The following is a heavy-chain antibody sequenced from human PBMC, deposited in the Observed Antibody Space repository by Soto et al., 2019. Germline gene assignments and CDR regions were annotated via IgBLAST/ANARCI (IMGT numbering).Heavy chain of an antibody. CDR1: GGSISSHY. V-gene: IGHV4-59*11. CDR3: ARVGATVTSQALGFDH. D-gene: IGHD4-17*01. J-gene: IGHJ4*02. Sequence: VTLSLTCTVSGGSISSHYWSWVRQPPGKGLEWIGYLYYTGSTNYNASLKSQVTMSLDTSKNQFSLMLTSVTAADTAVYYCARVGATVTSQALGFDHWGQGILVTVSS. CDR2: LYYTGST.